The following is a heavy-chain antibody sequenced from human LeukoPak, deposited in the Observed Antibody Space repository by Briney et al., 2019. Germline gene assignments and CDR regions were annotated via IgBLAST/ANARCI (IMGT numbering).Heavy chain of an antibody. Sequence: SETLSLTCAVYGGSFSGYYWSWIRQPPGKGLEWNGEINHSGSTNYNPSLKSRVTISVDTSKNQFSLKLSSVTATDTAVYYCARGITGTWWAFDIWGQGTMVTVSS. CDR1: GGSFSGYY. V-gene: IGHV4-34*01. CDR3: ARGITGTWWAFDI. D-gene: IGHD1-20*01. CDR2: INHSGST. J-gene: IGHJ3*02.